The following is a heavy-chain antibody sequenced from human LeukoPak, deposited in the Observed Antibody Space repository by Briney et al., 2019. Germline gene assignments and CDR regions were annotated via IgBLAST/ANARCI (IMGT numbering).Heavy chain of an antibody. J-gene: IGHJ4*02. CDR2: ISYDGSNK. V-gene: IGHV3-30*04. CDR3: ARDSQDGNNTLGVDY. D-gene: IGHD5-24*01. CDR1: GFTFSSHA. Sequence: PGGSLRLSCAASGFTFSSHAMHWVRQAPGKGLKWAAVISYDGSNKYYADSVKGRFTISRDNSKNTLYLQMNSLRPEDTAVFYCARDSQDGNNTLGVDYWGQGTLVAVSS.